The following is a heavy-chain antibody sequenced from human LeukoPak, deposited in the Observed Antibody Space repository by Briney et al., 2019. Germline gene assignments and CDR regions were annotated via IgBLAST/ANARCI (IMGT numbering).Heavy chain of an antibody. J-gene: IGHJ4*02. D-gene: IGHD4-17*01. Sequence: GGSLRLSCAAYGFTFSSYSMNWVRQARGRGLEWVSDISGGSDTTHYADSVRGRFTISRDNSKNTLYLQLNSLRAEDTAVYYCAKGHATYGYLLVHWGQGILVAVSS. CDR1: GFTFSSYS. V-gene: IGHV3-23*01. CDR2: ISGGSDTT. CDR3: AKGHATYGYLLVH.